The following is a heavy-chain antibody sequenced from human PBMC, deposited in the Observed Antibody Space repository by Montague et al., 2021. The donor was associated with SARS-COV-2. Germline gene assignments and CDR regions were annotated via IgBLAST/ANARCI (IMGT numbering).Heavy chain of an antibody. V-gene: IGHV3-30-3*01. CDR1: GFPFSSYA. CDR2: ISYDGSNK. Sequence: SLRLSCAASGFPFSSYAMHWVRQAPGKGLEWVAVISYDGSNKYYADSVKGRFTISRDNSKNTLYLQMNSLRAEDTAVYYCASELELRGFDYWGQGTLVTVSS. CDR3: ASELELRGFDY. J-gene: IGHJ4*02. D-gene: IGHD1-7*01.